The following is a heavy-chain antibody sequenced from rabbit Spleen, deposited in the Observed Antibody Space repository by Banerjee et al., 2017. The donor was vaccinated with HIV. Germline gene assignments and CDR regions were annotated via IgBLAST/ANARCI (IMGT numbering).Heavy chain of an antibody. Sequence: QEQLVESGGGPVQPEGSLTLTCTASGFSFSSSYYMCWVRQAPGKGLEWIACIDTNDGDTDYANWPKGRFTISKTSSTTVTLQMTSLTAADTATYFCARNYVNAFDPWGPGTLVTVS. J-gene: IGHJ2*01. V-gene: IGHV1S45*01. CDR3: ARNYVNAFDP. CDR1: GFSFSSSYY. CDR2: IDTNDGDT. D-gene: IGHD1-1*01.